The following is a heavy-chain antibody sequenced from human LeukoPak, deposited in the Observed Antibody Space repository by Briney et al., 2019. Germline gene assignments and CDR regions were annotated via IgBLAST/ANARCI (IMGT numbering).Heavy chain of an antibody. V-gene: IGHV1-2*02. J-gene: IGHJ6*02. CDR1: GYTFTGYY. CDR2: INPNSGGT. D-gene: IGHD6-13*01. CDR3: ATHTAAGYYYYGMDV. Sequence: ASVKVSCEASGYTFTGYYMHWVRQAPGQGLEWMGWINPNSGGTNYAQKFQGRVTMTRDTSISTAYMELSRLRSDDTAVYYCATHTAAGYYYYGMDVWGQGTTVSVSS.